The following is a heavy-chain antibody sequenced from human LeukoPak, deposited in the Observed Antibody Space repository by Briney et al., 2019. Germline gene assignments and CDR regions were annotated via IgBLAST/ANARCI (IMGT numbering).Heavy chain of an antibody. J-gene: IGHJ4*02. Sequence: SETLSLTCGVNGGSFSNYYWSWIRQPPGKGLEWIGEINQSGSTNYNPSLKSRVTISVDTSKNQFSLKLSSVTAADTAVYYCARQKVRRIQIDYWGQGTLVTVSS. CDR3: ARQKVRRIQIDY. D-gene: IGHD3-10*01. CDR2: INQSGST. V-gene: IGHV4-34*01. CDR1: GGSFSNYY.